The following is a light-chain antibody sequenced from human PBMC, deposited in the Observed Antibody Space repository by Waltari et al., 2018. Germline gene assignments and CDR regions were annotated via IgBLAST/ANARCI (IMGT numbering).Light chain of an antibody. Sequence: EIVLTQSPGTLSLSPGERATLSCRASQSVSSSLAWYQQKPGQAPRLVIYGASIRATGIPDRVSGSGSGTDFTLTISRLEPEDFAVYYCQQYGIAPCTFGQGTKLEIK. J-gene: IGKJ2*02. V-gene: IGKV3-20*01. CDR2: GAS. CDR3: QQYGIAPCT. CDR1: QSVSSS.